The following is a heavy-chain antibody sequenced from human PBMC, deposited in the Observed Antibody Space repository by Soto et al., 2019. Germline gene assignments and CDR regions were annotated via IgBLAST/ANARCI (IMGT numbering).Heavy chain of an antibody. CDR1: GGSISSGGYY. D-gene: IGHD2-21*01. J-gene: IGHJ6*02. CDR2: IYYSGST. CDR3: AASCVGCGGFNYYGMDV. Sequence: QVQLQESGPGLVKPSQTLSLTCTVSGGSISSGGYYWSWIRQHPGKGLEWIGYIYYSGSTYYNPSLMSRVTLSVDTSKNQFSLKLSSVTAADTAVYYCAASCVGCGGFNYYGMDVWGQGTTVTVSS. V-gene: IGHV4-31*03.